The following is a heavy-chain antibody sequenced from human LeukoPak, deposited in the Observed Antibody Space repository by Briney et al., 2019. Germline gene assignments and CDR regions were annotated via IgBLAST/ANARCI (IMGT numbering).Heavy chain of an antibody. CDR1: GFTVSSNY. CDR3: ARETIDSYGSVTLVY. J-gene: IGHJ4*02. CDR2: IYSGGST. D-gene: IGHD5-18*01. Sequence: PGGSLRLSCAASGFTVSSNYMSWVRQAPGKGLEWVSVIYSGGSTYYADSVKGRFTISRDNSKNTLYLQMNSLGAEDTAVYYCARETIDSYGSVTLVYWGQGTLVTVSS. V-gene: IGHV3-66*02.